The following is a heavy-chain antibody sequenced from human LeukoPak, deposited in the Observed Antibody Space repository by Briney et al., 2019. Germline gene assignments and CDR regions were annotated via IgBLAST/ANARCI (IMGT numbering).Heavy chain of an antibody. D-gene: IGHD3-16*02. Sequence: PSETLSLTCAVYGGSFSGYYWSWIRQPPGKGLEWIGYIYYSGSTNYNPSLKSRVTISVDTSKNQFSLKLSSVTAADTAVYYCARLGGGSYRLDYWGQGTLVTVSS. J-gene: IGHJ4*02. CDR3: ARLGGGSYRLDY. CDR1: GGSFSGYY. CDR2: IYYSGST. V-gene: IGHV4-59*08.